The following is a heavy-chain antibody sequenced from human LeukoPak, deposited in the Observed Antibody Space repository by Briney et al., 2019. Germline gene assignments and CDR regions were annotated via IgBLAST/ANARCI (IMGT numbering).Heavy chain of an antibody. CDR3: ARGRFGEWDNWFDP. V-gene: IGHV1-2*02. D-gene: IGHD3-10*01. J-gene: IGHJ5*02. CDR1: GYTSTGYY. Sequence: ASVTVSCKASGYTSTGYYIHWVRQAPGQGLEWMAWINPNSGATNYAQTFQGRVSMTRDTPISTAYMALSRLTSDDTGVYFCARGRFGEWDNWFDPWGQGTLVTVSS. CDR2: INPNSGAT.